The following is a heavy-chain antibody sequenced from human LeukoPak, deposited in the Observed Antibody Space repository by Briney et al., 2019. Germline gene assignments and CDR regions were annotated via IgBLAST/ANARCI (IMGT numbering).Heavy chain of an antibody. D-gene: IGHD4-17*01. CDR1: KFNFNSYG. CDR3: AKDPNGDYIGTFDI. J-gene: IGHJ3*02. V-gene: IGHV3-23*01. Sequence: GGSLRLSCTTSKFNFNSYGMTWVRQAPGKGLEWVSSISGSGGSTQYAASVRGRFTISRDNSKNTLYLQMNSLRAEDTAVYYCAKDPNGDYIGTFDIWGQGTMVTVSS. CDR2: ISGSGGST.